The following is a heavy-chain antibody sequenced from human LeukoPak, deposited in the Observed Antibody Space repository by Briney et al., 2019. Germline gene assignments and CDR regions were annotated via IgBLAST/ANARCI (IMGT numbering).Heavy chain of an antibody. D-gene: IGHD4-17*01. CDR1: GFTFSSYT. CDR2: ISGRSDST. J-gene: IGHJ4*02. CDR3: ARADDYADLKPFDG. Sequence: PGESLTLSCAASGFTFSSYTMNWVRQAPGKGLEWVSGISGRSDSTYYADSVKGRFTISRNSSKNPLYMQINSLRAEDTAVYYCARADDYADLKPFDGWGQETLVTVSS. V-gene: IGHV3-23*01.